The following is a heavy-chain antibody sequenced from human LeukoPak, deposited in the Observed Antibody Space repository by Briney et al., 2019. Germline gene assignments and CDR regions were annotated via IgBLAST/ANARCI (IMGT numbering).Heavy chain of an antibody. CDR3: ARDNKRFSCDY. Sequence: GRSLRLSCAASGFTFRSYGMHWVRQAPGKGLEWVALISDDGSNIYYADSVKGRFTISRDSSKNTLSLQMSSLRVEDTAVHYCARDNKRFSCDYWGQGTLVTVSS. J-gene: IGHJ4*02. V-gene: IGHV3-30*03. D-gene: IGHD2/OR15-2a*01. CDR1: GFTFRSYG. CDR2: ISDDGSNI.